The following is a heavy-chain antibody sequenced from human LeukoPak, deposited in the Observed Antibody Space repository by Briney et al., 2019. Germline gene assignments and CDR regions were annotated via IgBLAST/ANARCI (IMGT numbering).Heavy chain of an antibody. D-gene: IGHD2-15*01. CDR3: ARDHPLYRMDV. CDR1: GYTFTGYY. V-gene: IGHV1-2*02. CDR2: INPNSGGT. J-gene: IGHJ6*02. Sequence: ASVKVSCKASGYTFTGYYIHWVRQAPGQGLEWMGWINPNSGGTNYAQKFQGRVTMTRDTSISTAYMELSSLTSDDTAVYYCARDHPLYRMDVWGQGTTVTVSS.